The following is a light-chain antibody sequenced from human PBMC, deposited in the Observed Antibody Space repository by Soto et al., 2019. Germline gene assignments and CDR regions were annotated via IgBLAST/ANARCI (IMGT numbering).Light chain of an antibody. Sequence: QSALTQPASVSGSPGQSITISCTGTSSDVGRYNYVSWYQQHPGKAPKVMIYDVSFRPSGVSNRFSGSKSGNTASLTISGFQAEDEADYYCSSYTISSSRLFGGGTKLTVL. V-gene: IGLV2-14*03. CDR2: DVS. CDR3: SSYTISSSRL. J-gene: IGLJ2*01. CDR1: SSDVGRYNY.